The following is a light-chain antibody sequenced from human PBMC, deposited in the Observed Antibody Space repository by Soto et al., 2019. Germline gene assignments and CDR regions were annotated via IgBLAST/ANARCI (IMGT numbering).Light chain of an antibody. V-gene: IGLV2-14*03. J-gene: IGLJ2*01. CDR3: SSYTSSSTLVV. CDR1: SSDVGGYNY. CDR2: DVS. Sequence: QSVLTQPASVSGSPGQSITISCTGTSSDVGGYNYVSWYQHHPGKAPKLMIYDVSNRPSGVSNRFSGSKSGNTASLTISGLQAEDEADYYCSSYTSSSTLVVCGGETQLTVL.